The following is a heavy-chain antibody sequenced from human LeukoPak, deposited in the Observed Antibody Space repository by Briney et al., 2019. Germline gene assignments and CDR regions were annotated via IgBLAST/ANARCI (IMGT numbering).Heavy chain of an antibody. V-gene: IGHV3-21*01. J-gene: IGHJ4*02. Sequence: GGSLRLSCAASGITFTSSSMTWVRQAPGKGLEWVSSISSSSSYIYFADSLKGRFTISRDNAKNSLYLQMNSLRAEDTAVYYCARADTTGGYYFDYWGQGTLVTVSS. CDR1: GITFTSSS. D-gene: IGHD4-17*01. CDR2: ISSSSSYI. CDR3: ARADTTGGYYFDY.